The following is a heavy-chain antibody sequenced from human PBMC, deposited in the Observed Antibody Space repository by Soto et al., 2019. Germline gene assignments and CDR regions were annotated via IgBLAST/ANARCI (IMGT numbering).Heavy chain of an antibody. Sequence: SETLSLTCTVSGGSISSYYWSWIRQPPGKGLEWIGYIYYSGSTNYNPSLKSRVTISVDTSKNQFSLKLSSVTAADTAVYYCARELDSGYDYGAFDSWGQGTMVTVSS. CDR3: ARELDSGYDYGAFDS. CDR2: IYYSGST. CDR1: GGSISSYY. J-gene: IGHJ3*02. D-gene: IGHD5-12*01. V-gene: IGHV4-59*01.